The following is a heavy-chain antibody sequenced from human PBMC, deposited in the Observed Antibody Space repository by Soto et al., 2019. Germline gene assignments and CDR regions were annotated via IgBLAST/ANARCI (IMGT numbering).Heavy chain of an antibody. J-gene: IGHJ5*02. CDR1: GYTFTTYG. CDR3: ARDYSSGWYRWFNP. CDR2: ISAYNGNT. Sequence: ASVKVSCKASGYTFTTYGISWVRQAPGQGLEWMGWISAYNGNTNYAQKVQGRVTMTTDTSTSTAYMELRSLRSDDTAVYYCARDYSSGWYRWFNPWGQGTLVTVSS. D-gene: IGHD6-13*01. V-gene: IGHV1-18*01.